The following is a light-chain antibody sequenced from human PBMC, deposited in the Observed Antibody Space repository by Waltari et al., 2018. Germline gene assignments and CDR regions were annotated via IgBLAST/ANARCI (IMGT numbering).Light chain of an antibody. Sequence: DIQMTQSPSTLSASVGDRVTTTWRARQSISNWLAWYHQKPGKAPKLLIYKASSLESGVPSRFSGRGSGTEFTLTISSLQPDDFASYYCQQYNSYSGTFGLGTKVEIK. CDR1: QSISNW. CDR2: KAS. J-gene: IGKJ1*01. V-gene: IGKV1-5*03. CDR3: QQYNSYSGT.